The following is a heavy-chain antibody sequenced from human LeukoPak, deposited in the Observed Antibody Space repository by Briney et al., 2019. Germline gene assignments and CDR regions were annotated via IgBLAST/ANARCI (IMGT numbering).Heavy chain of an antibody. J-gene: IGHJ6*03. D-gene: IGHD2-2*01. CDR1: GFTFSNAW. V-gene: IGHV3-15*01. Sequence: GGSLRLSCAASGFTFSNAWMSWVRQAPGKGLEWGGRIKSKTDGGTTDYAALVNGRFTISRDTSKNTLYLQMNSLKTEDTAVYYCTTDTDFVVVPDYYYMDVWGKGTTVTVSS. CDR3: TTDTDFVVVPDYYYMDV. CDR2: IKSKTDGGTT.